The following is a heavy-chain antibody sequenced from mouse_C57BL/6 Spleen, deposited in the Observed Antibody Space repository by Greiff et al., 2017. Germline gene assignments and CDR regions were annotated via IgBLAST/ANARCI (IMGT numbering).Heavy chain of an antibody. CDR3: ARDSTTGSWDFDV. CDR1: GFTFSSYA. V-gene: IGHV5-4*01. J-gene: IGHJ1*03. Sequence: EVKVVESGGGLVKPGGSLKLSCAASGFTFSSYAMSWVRQTPEQRLEWVATISAGGSYTYYPDNVKGRFTISRDNAKNNLYLQMSQLTSDYTAMYYCARDSTTGSWDFDVWGTGTTVTVAS. D-gene: IGHD2-14*01. CDR2: ISAGGSYT.